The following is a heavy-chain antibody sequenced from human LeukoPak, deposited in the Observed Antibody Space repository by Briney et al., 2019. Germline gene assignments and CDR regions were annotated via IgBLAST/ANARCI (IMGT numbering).Heavy chain of an antibody. Sequence: PGGSLRLSCAASGFTFSAYWMSWVRQAPGKGLEWVANIKDDGSDKYYVDSVKGRFTISRDNAKNSSYLQMNSLRDDDTAVYYCARAAGGTSRDYWGQGTLVTVSS. CDR2: IKDDGSDK. CDR1: GFTFSAYW. J-gene: IGHJ4*02. D-gene: IGHD1-26*01. CDR3: ARAAGGTSRDY. V-gene: IGHV3-7*01.